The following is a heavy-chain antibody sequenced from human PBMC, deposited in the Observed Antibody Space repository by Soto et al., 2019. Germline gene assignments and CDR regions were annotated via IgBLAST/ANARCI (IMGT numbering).Heavy chain of an antibody. CDR1: GYTFTGYY. CDR3: ARDQGYYYYMDV. CDR2: INPNSGGT. Sequence: ASVKVSCKASGYTFTGYYMHWVRQAPGQGLEWMGWINPNSGGTNYAQKFQGWVTMTRDTSISTAYMELSRLRSDDTAVYYCARDQGYYYYMDVWGKGSTVTVAS. J-gene: IGHJ6*03. V-gene: IGHV1-2*04.